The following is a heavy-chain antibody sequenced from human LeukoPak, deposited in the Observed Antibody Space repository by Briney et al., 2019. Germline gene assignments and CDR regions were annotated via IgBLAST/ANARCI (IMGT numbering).Heavy chain of an antibody. Sequence: GGSLRLSCAASGFTFSSYAMSWVRQAPGKGLEWVSAISGSGGSTFYAVSVKGRFTISRDNSKNTLYLQMNSLRAEGTAVYYCAKGSYSSGWAFGYWGQGTLVTVSS. CDR3: AKGSYSSGWAFGY. CDR1: GFTFSSYA. V-gene: IGHV3-23*01. CDR2: ISGSGGST. D-gene: IGHD6-19*01. J-gene: IGHJ4*02.